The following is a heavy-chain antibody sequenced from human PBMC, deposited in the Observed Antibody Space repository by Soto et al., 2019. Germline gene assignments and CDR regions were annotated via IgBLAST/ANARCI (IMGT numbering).Heavy chain of an antibody. CDR2: ISPHNFNT. CDR1: GYTFTHFY. Sequence: ASVKVSCKASGYTFTHFYITWVRQAPGQGLEWMGAISPHNFNTNYAQKFRGRVALTTEKSTNTAYMDLRSLTSDDTAVYYCARDEGGYDILTGYYKAHHFDYWGQGVPVTVSS. D-gene: IGHD3-9*01. CDR3: ARDEGGYDILTGYYKAHHFDY. V-gene: IGHV1-18*01. J-gene: IGHJ4*02.